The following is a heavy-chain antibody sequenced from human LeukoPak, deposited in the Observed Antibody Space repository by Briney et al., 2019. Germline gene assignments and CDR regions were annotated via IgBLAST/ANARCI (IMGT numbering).Heavy chain of an antibody. D-gene: IGHD6-19*01. CDR1: GYTFTGYY. CDR3: ARASSGWYGGVDY. Sequence: ASVTVSFTASGYTFTGYYMHWVRQAPGQGLEWMGRINPNSGGTNYAQKFQGRVTMTRDTSISTAYMELSRLRSDDTAVYYCARASSGWYGGVDYWGQGTLVTVSS. CDR2: INPNSGGT. J-gene: IGHJ4*02. V-gene: IGHV1-2*06.